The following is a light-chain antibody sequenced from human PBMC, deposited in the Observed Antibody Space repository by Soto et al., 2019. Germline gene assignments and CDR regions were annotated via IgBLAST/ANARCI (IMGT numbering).Light chain of an antibody. Sequence: EIVMTQSPATLSVSPGERATLSCRASQSVGGNLAWYQQRPGRAPRLLIYDASTRATDIPAGFSGSGSGTEFTLTISSLQSEDFALYYCQQYNNWPLYTFGQGTKLEIK. J-gene: IGKJ2*01. CDR1: QSVGGN. V-gene: IGKV3-15*01. CDR2: DAS. CDR3: QQYNNWPLYT.